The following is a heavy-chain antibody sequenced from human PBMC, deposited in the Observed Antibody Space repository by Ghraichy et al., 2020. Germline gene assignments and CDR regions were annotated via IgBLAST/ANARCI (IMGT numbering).Heavy chain of an antibody. CDR1: GFIFSSYW. D-gene: IGHD6-19*01. Sequence: GGSLRLSCAASGFIFSSYWMSWVRQAPGKGLEWVANIKQDGSEKYYVDSVKGRFTISRDNAKNSLYLQMNSLRAEDTAIYYCARDWRSSGPGSWGQGTLVTVSS. CDR3: ARDWRSSGPGS. V-gene: IGHV3-7*01. CDR2: IKQDGSEK. J-gene: IGHJ5*02.